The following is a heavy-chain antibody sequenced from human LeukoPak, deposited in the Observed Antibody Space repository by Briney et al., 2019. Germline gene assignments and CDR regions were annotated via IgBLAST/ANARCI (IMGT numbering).Heavy chain of an antibody. J-gene: IGHJ2*01. V-gene: IGHV4-4*09. CDR1: GGSISNYY. CDR3: ARLIKYDSSGYLYWYFDL. Sequence: SETLSLTCTVSGGSISNYYWSCIRQRPGKGVEWIGYIYTSGSTNYNPSLKSRVTISVDTSKNQFSLKLSSVTAADTAVYYCARLIKYDSSGYLYWYFDLWGRGTLVTVSS. D-gene: IGHD3-22*01. CDR2: IYTSGST.